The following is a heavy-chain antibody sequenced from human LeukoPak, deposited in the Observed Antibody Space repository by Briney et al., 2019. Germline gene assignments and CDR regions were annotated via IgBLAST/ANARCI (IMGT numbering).Heavy chain of an antibody. Sequence: GGSLRLSCAASGFTFSSYGMHWVRQAPGKGLEWVAVMWYDGSNKYYADSVKGRFTISRDNSKNTLYLQMNSLRAEDTAVYYCARGDYYDSSGYGFFDYWGQGTLVTVSS. J-gene: IGHJ4*02. V-gene: IGHV3-33*01. CDR1: GFTFSSYG. CDR3: ARGDYYDSSGYGFFDY. CDR2: MWYDGSNK. D-gene: IGHD3-22*01.